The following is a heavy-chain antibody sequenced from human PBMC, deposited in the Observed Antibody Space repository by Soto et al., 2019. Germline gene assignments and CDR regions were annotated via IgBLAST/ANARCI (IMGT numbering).Heavy chain of an antibody. Sequence: GGSLRLSCAACGFTFSSYAMSWVRQAPGKGLEWVSAISGSGGSTYYADSVKGRFTISRDNSKNTLYLQMNSLRAEDTAVYYCAKDHRDIVLVPAAMIDLFDPWGQGTLVTVSS. CDR3: AKDHRDIVLVPAAMIDLFDP. CDR2: ISGSGGST. D-gene: IGHD2-2*01. J-gene: IGHJ5*02. CDR1: GFTFSSYA. V-gene: IGHV3-23*01.